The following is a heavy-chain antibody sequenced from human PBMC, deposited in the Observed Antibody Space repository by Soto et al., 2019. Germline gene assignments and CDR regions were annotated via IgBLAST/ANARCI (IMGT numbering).Heavy chain of an antibody. D-gene: IGHD3-16*01. Sequence: SETLSLTCTVSGGSISSNFYYWGWIRQPPGKGLQWIGNIYYRGSTNYNQSLKSPVTISVDTSKNQFSLKLSSVTAAYTAVYYCARQTDDSYTFNAFDIWGQGTMVTVSS. CDR2: IYYRGST. J-gene: IGHJ3*02. CDR3: ARQTDDSYTFNAFDI. CDR1: GGSISSNFYY. V-gene: IGHV4-39*01.